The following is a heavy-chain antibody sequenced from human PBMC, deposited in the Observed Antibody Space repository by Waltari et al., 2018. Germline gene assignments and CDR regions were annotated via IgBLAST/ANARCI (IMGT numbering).Heavy chain of an antibody. CDR3: ARDYYGSETYYFDY. CDR2: IAYDGSNK. Sequence: QVQLVESGGGVVQPGRSLRLSCAASGFTFSSYAMHWVRQAPGKGLEWVAVIAYDGSNKYYADSVKGRFTISRDNSKNTLYLQMNSLRAEDTAVYYCARDYYGSETYYFDYWGQGTLVTVSS. D-gene: IGHD3-10*01. V-gene: IGHV3-30-3*01. J-gene: IGHJ4*02. CDR1: GFTFSSYA.